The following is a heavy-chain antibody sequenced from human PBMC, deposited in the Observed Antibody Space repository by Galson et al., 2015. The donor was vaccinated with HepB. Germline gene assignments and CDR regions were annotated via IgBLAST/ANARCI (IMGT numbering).Heavy chain of an antibody. Sequence: AISGDSVSSTSAAWNWIRQSPSRGLEWLGRTYYRSLWYYDYAVSVKSRMTIKPETSKNQFSLQLDSVTPEDTAVYYCARDLLNRFDYWGQGTPVTVSS. V-gene: IGHV6-1*01. CDR3: ARDLLNRFDY. CDR1: GDSVSSTSAA. CDR2: TYYRSLWYY. J-gene: IGHJ5*01.